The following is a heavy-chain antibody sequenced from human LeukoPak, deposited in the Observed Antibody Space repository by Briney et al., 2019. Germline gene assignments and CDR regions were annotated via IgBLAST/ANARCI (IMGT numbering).Heavy chain of an antibody. CDR3: ARESGWSLRGEDAFDI. V-gene: IGHV4-34*01. CDR2: IYHSGST. CDR1: GGSFSGYY. D-gene: IGHD6-19*01. J-gene: IGHJ3*02. Sequence: PSETLSLTCAVYGGSFSGYYWSWIRQPPGKGLEWSGEIYHSGSTNYNPSLKSRVTISVDTSKNQFSLKLSSVTAADTAVYYCARESGWSLRGEDAFDIWGQGTMVTVSS.